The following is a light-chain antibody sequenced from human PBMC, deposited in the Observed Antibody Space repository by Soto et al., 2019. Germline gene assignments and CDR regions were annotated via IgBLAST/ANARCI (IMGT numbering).Light chain of an antibody. CDR2: GAS. CDR3: QQYNNWPLT. J-gene: IGKJ4*01. V-gene: IGKV3-15*01. CDR1: QSLSSN. Sequence: EIVRTQSPATLSVSPGERATLSCRASQSLSSNLAWYQQRPGQAPRLLIYGASTRATGIPARFSGSGSGTEFTLTISSLQSEDFAVYYCQQYNNWPLTFGGGTKVEIK.